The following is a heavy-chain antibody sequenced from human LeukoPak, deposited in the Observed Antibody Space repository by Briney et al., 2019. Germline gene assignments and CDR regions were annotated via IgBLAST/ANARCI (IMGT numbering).Heavy chain of an antibody. D-gene: IGHD4-17*01. J-gene: IGHJ4*02. CDR2: IYYSGST. CDR1: GDSISSSHYY. V-gene: IGHV4-39*07. CDR3: AREPLMTTVTTYYFDY. Sequence: PSETLSLTCTVSGDSISSSHYYWGWIRQPPGKGLEWIGSIYYSGSTYYNPSLKSRVTTSVDTSKNQFSLKLSSVTAADTAVYYCAREPLMTTVTTYYFDYWGQGTLVTVSS.